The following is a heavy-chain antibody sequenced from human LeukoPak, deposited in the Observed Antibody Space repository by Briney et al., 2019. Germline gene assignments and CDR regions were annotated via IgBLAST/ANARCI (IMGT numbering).Heavy chain of an antibody. Sequence: GESLKISCKGSGYTFSSYWIGWVRQMPGKGLEWMGIIYPVDSDTRYSPSFQGQVTISADKSISTAYLQWSSPEASDTAMYFCARLPKFDSSGPYSRTFDYWGQGTLVTVSS. CDR1: GYTFSSYW. V-gene: IGHV5-51*01. D-gene: IGHD3-22*01. J-gene: IGHJ4*02. CDR2: IYPVDSDT. CDR3: ARLPKFDSSGPYSRTFDY.